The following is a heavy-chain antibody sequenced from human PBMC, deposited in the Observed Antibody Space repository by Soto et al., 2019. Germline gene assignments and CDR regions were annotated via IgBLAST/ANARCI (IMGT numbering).Heavy chain of an antibody. CDR1: GGSFSGYY. J-gene: IGHJ6*02. V-gene: IGHV4-34*01. CDR2: INHSGST. CDR3: ARGSSSTSYYYYYGMDV. D-gene: IGHD6-6*01. Sequence: PSETLSLTCAVYGGSFSGYYWSWIRQPPGKGLEWIGEINHSGSTNYNPSLKSRVTISVDTSKNQFSLRAEDTAVYYCARGSSSTSYYYYYGMDVWGQGTTVTVSS.